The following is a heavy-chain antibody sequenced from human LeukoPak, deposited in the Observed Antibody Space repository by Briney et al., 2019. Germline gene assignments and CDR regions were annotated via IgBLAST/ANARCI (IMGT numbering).Heavy chain of an antibody. V-gene: IGHV4-59*08. CDR3: ARPPKGSYGYYFDY. D-gene: IGHD5-18*01. J-gene: IGHJ4*02. CDR1: GGSISSYY. CDR2: IYYSGST. Sequence: PSETLSLTCTVSGGSISSYYWSWIRQPPGKGLEWIGYIYYSGSTNYNPSPKSRVTISVDTSKNQFSLKLSSVTAADTAVYYCARPPKGSYGYYFDYWGQGTLVTVSS.